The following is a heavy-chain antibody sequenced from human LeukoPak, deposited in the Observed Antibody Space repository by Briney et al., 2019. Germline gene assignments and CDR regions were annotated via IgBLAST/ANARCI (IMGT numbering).Heavy chain of an antibody. CDR3: ARRAYSAAYWKHFDY. J-gene: IGHJ4*02. V-gene: IGHV4-61*09. D-gene: IGHD1-1*01. Sequence: PSETLSLTCTVSGGSISSRSYCWSWIRQPAGKGLEWIGHVHISGSTNYNSSLKSRVTISVDTSKNQFSLKLSSVTAADTAVYYCARRAYSAAYWKHFDYWGQGTLVTVSS. CDR2: VHISGST. CDR1: GGSISSRSYC.